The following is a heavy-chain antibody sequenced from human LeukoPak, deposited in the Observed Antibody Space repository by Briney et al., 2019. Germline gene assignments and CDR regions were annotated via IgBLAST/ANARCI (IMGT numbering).Heavy chain of an antibody. J-gene: IGHJ4*02. V-gene: IGHV1-2*02. D-gene: IGHD5-18*01. CDR3: ARDPGYSSPRGDY. CDR2: INPNSGGT. CDR1: GYTFTDYF. Sequence: ASVNVSYMASGYTFTDYFMLWVRLAPGPGLEWMGWINPNSGGTHYAQKFQGRVTMTRDKSISTAYMELSRLRSDDTAVYYCARDPGYSSPRGDYWGEGTLLTVSS.